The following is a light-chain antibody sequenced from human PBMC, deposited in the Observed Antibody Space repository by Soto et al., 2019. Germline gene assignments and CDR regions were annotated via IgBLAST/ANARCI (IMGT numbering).Light chain of an antibody. CDR1: PSISNF. J-gene: IGKJ1*01. CDR2: SAS. CDR3: QQSDSTPT. Sequence: IQMTQSPSSLSASVGDRVTITCRTSPSISNFLQWYQQRPGKAPALLIYSASSLQSGVPSRFSGSGSGTDFTLTISSLQPEDFATYYCQQSDSTPTFGQGTKVDI. V-gene: IGKV1-39*01.